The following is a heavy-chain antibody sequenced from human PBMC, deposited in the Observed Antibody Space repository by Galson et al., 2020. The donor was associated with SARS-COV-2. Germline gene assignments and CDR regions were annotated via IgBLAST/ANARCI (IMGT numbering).Heavy chain of an antibody. CDR3: AKDSYPYYYDSSGYNPNYFDS. D-gene: IGHD3-22*01. CDR1: GFTFNDYA. J-gene: IGHJ4*02. V-gene: IGHV3-23*01. Sequence: GESLKISCAASGFTFNDYAMTWVRQAPGKGLEWVSTMNGGGGKTFYADSVKGRVTVYRDNFKNTLYLQITSLRAEDTAVYYCAKDSYPYYYDSSGYNPNYFDSWGQGTLVTVSS. CDR2: MNGGGGKT.